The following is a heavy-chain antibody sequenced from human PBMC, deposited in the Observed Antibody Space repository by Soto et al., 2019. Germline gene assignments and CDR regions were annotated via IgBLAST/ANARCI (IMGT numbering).Heavy chain of an antibody. CDR1: GFTFGDYA. V-gene: IGHV3-49*03. J-gene: IGHJ4*02. CDR2: IRSKAYGGTT. Sequence: PGGSLRLSCTASGFTFGDYAMSWFRQAPGKGLEWVGFIRSKAYGGTTEYAASVKGRFTISRDDSKSIAYLQMNSLKTEDTAVYYCTRDSPFVESRFGGVIPHYFDYWGQGTLVTVSS. D-gene: IGHD3-16*02. CDR3: TRDSPFVESRFGGVIPHYFDY.